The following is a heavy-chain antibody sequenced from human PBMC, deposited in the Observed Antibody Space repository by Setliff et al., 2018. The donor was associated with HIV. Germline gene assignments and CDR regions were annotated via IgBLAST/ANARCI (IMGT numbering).Heavy chain of an antibody. V-gene: IGHV3-7*01. J-gene: IGHJ6*02. Sequence: PGGSLRLSCAASRFDFNNYWMCWVRQAPGEGLEWVANIGQDGSEKNYVDSVKGRFTISRDNAKNSMDLQMNSLRAEDTAIYYCARKLRPGHGVDVWGQGTTVTVSS. CDR2: IGQDGSEK. CDR3: ARKLRPGHGVDV. CDR1: RFDFNNYW. D-gene: IGHD3-10*01.